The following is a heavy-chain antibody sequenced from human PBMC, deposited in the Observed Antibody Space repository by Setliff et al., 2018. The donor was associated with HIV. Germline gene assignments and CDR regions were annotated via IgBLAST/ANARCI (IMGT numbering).Heavy chain of an antibody. CDR3: ARVGSYWSTFDY. D-gene: IGHD1-26*01. CDR1: GYTLTTYG. V-gene: IGHV7-4-1*02. CDR2: LNTETGNS. J-gene: IGHJ4*02. Sequence: ASVKVSCKASGYTLTTYGISWVRQAPGQGLQWMGWLNTETGNSMYAQGFAGRFVFSLDTSVSTAFLQINSLKAEDTAMYYCARVGSYWSTFDYWGQGALVTVSS.